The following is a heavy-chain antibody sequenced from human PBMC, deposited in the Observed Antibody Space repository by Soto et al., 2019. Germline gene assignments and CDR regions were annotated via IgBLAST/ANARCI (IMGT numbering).Heavy chain of an antibody. CDR3: ARDSPLEGSYAYFDY. D-gene: IGHD3-16*01. CDR1: SGSISSSNW. CDR2: IYHSGST. Sequence: QVQLQESGPGLVKPSGTLSLTCAVSSGSISSSNWWSWVRQPPGKGLEWIGEIYHSGSTNYNPSLKSRVTISVDKSKNQFSLKLSSVTAADTAVYYCARDSPLEGSYAYFDYWGQGTLVTVSS. V-gene: IGHV4-4*02. J-gene: IGHJ4*02.